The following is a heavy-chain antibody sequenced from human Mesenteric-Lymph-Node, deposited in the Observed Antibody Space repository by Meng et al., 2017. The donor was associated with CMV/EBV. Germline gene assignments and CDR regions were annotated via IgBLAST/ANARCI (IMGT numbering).Heavy chain of an antibody. Sequence: GGSLRLSCAASGFTFSNYAMNWVRQAPGKGLEWISTIGGSSGATFYTDSVKGRFTISRDNSKNTLYLQMNSLRAEDTAVYYCARERSRQLATGFYYYYYGMDVWGQGTTVTVSS. J-gene: IGHJ6*02. D-gene: IGHD6-6*01. V-gene: IGHV3-23*01. CDR1: GFTFSNYA. CDR2: IGGSSGAT. CDR3: ARERSRQLATGFYYYYYGMDV.